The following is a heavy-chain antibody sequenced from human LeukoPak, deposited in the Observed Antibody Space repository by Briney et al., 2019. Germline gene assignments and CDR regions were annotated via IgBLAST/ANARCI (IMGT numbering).Heavy chain of an antibody. CDR2: IGAYNGNT. Sequence: ASVKVSCKASGGTFSSYAISWVRQAPGQGLEWMGWIGAYNGNTNYAQKLQGRVTMTTDTSTSTAYMELRSLRSDDTAVYYCARVWEWLLNNWFDPWGQGTLVTVSS. V-gene: IGHV1-18*01. J-gene: IGHJ5*02. D-gene: IGHD3-3*01. CDR3: ARVWEWLLNNWFDP. CDR1: GGTFSSYA.